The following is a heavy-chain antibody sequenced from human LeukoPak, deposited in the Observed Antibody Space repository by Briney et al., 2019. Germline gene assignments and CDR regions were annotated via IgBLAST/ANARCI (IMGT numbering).Heavy chain of an antibody. CDR1: GDSFSSSRYY. J-gene: IGHJ5*02. CDR3: ASLGTLRS. D-gene: IGHD7-27*01. Sequence: PSETLSLTCTVSGDSFSSSRYYWGWIRQPPGKGLEWSGSVSYSGTNYKNPSLKSRVTISVDTSKNQFSVKLASVTAADTAMYYCASLGTLRSWGQGILVTVSS. CDR2: VSYSGTN. V-gene: IGHV4-39*01.